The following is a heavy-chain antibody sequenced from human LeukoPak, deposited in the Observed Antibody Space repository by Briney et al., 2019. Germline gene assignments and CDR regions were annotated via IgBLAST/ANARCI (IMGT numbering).Heavy chain of an antibody. CDR3: ARRRNTSPYDFDY. CDR2: IYHSGST. Sequence: PSETLSLTCTVSGGSISSYSWSWIRQPPGKGLEWIGYIYHSGSTYYNPSLKSRVTISVDRSKNQFSLKLSSVTAADTAVYYCARRRNTSPYDFDYWGQGTLVTVSS. V-gene: IGHV4-30-2*01. CDR1: GGSISSYS. J-gene: IGHJ4*02. D-gene: IGHD2-2*01.